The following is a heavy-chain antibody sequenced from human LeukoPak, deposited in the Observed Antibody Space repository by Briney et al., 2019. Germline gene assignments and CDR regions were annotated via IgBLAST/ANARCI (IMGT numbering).Heavy chain of an antibody. J-gene: IGHJ4*02. D-gene: IGHD5-12*01. CDR1: GYSFTSYW. Sequence: GESLKISCKGSGYSFTSYWIGWVRQMPGKGLEWMGIIYPGDSDTRYSPSFQGQVTISADKSISTAYLQWSSLKASDTAMYYCARSTPSRLKMHSGPPPFDYWGQGTLVTVSS. CDR2: IYPGDSDT. V-gene: IGHV5-51*01. CDR3: ARSTPSRLKMHSGPPPFDY.